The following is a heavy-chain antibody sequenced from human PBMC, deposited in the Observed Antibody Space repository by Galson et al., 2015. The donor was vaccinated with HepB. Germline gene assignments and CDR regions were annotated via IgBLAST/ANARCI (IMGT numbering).Heavy chain of an antibody. Sequence: SLRLSCAGSGFTFSSSGMNWVRQAPGKGLEWVSYISGSGGTIYYADSVRGRFTISRDNGKNSLYLQMNSLRVEDTAVYYCARDARVVMVVGTRCPFDYWGQGTLVTVSS. V-gene: IGHV3-48*01. J-gene: IGHJ4*02. CDR1: GFTFSSSG. CDR2: ISGSGGTI. CDR3: ARDARVVMVVGTRCPFDY. D-gene: IGHD2-21*01.